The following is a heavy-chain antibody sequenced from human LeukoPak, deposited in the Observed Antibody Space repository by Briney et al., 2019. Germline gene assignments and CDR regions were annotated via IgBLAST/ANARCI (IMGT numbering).Heavy chain of an antibody. D-gene: IGHD3-10*01. CDR3: ARGNYYGSGSYYSYYYMDV. CDR1: GGSISSYY. J-gene: IGHJ6*03. V-gene: IGHV4-59*01. CDR2: IYYSGST. Sequence: KPSETLSLTCTVSGGSISSYYWSWIRQPPGKGLEWIGYIYYSGSTNYNPSLKSRVTISVDTSKNQFSLKLSSVTAADTAVYYCARGNYYGSGSYYSYYYMDVWGKGTMVTVSS.